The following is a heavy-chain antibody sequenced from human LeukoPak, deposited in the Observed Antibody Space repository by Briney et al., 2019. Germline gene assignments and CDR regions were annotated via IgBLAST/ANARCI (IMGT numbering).Heavy chain of an antibody. V-gene: IGHV1-2*06. Sequence: GASVKVSCKASGYTFTGYYMHWVRQAPGQGLEWMGRINPNSGGTNYAQKFQGRVTITADESTSTAYMELSSLRSEDTAVYYCARSLGYCSGGSCYIPSDYWGQGTLVTVSS. CDR2: INPNSGGT. J-gene: IGHJ4*02. CDR1: GYTFTGYY. CDR3: ARSLGYCSGGSCYIPSDY. D-gene: IGHD2-15*01.